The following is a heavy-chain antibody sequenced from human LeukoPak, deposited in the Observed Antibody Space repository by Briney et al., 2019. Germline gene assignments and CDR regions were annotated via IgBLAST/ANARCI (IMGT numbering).Heavy chain of an antibody. Sequence: GESLKISCKGSGYSFSTYWIGWLRQMPGKGLEWMGIIYPGDSDARYSPSFQGQVTISADKSITTAFLQWSSLKASDTAMYYCARVGGSNSDFDSWGQGTLVTVSS. J-gene: IGHJ4*02. CDR3: ARVGGSNSDFDS. CDR1: GYSFSTYW. V-gene: IGHV5-51*01. D-gene: IGHD2-15*01. CDR2: IYPGDSDA.